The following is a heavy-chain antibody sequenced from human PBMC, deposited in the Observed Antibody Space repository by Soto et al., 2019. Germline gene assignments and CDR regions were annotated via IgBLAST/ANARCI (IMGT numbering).Heavy chain of an antibody. Sequence: GGSLRLSCVASGFTFSTYAMNWVRQAPGKGLDWVSLITDSGTDTYYADSVKGRFTISRDNSKNTLYLQMNSLRAEDTAVYYCAKDYGPSNWNYGKYYYGMDVWGQGTTVTVSS. CDR3: AKDYGPSNWNYGKYYYGMDV. D-gene: IGHD1-7*01. J-gene: IGHJ6*01. V-gene: IGHV3-23*01. CDR1: GFTFSTYA. CDR2: ITDSGTDT.